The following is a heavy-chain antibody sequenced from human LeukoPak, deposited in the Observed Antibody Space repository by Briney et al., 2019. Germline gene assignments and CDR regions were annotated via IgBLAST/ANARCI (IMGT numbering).Heavy chain of an antibody. Sequence: GESLKISCKGAGHSFTSYWIGWVRQMPGKGLEWMGIIYPGDADTRYSPSFQGQVTISADKSISTAYLQWSSLKASDTAMYYCARPREGSSSFDAFDIWGQGTMVTVSS. J-gene: IGHJ3*02. V-gene: IGHV5-51*01. CDR3: ARPREGSSSFDAFDI. CDR1: GHSFTSYW. D-gene: IGHD6-13*01. CDR2: IYPGDADT.